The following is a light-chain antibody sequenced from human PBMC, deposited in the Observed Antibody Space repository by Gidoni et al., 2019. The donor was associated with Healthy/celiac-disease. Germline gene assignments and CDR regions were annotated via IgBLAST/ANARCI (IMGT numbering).Light chain of an antibody. CDR3: QHTHIFPFT. CDR2: AAS. V-gene: IGKV1-12*01. J-gene: IGKJ4*01. Sequence: DIQMTQSPSSESASVGDRVTITCRASLGISSWLVWYQQKPGKAPKLLIDAASSLQSGVPSRFSGSGSETGFTLTISSLQPRDFATCYCQHTHIFPFTFGGGTKVEIK. CDR1: LGISSW.